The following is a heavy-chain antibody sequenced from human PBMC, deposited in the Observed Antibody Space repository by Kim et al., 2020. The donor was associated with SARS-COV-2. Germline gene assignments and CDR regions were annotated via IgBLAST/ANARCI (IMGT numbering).Heavy chain of an antibody. CDR1: GGSISSDGYY. CDR3: STGGAAVASFDY. V-gene: IGHV4-31*03. J-gene: IGHJ4*01. D-gene: IGHD2-15*01. Sequence: SETLSLTCTVPGGSISSDGYYWSWIRQHPGKGLEWNGFIHYRGSTYYNPSLKSRVTISVDTTKNQYSLKLSSVTAWDTAVYCCSTGGAAVASFDYWG. CDR2: IHYRGST.